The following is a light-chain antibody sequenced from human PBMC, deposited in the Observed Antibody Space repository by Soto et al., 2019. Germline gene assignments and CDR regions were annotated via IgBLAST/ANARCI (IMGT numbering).Light chain of an antibody. V-gene: IGLV2-18*02. CDR2: DVN. CDR3: SSFTSSNTYV. Sequence: QSVLTQPPSVSGSPGHSVAISCTGTSSDIGAYNRVSWYQQPPGTAPKLMIYDVNNRPSGVPDRFSGSKSGNTASLTISGLQADDEADYYCSSFTSSNTYVFGNGTKVTVL. CDR1: SSDIGAYNR. J-gene: IGLJ1*01.